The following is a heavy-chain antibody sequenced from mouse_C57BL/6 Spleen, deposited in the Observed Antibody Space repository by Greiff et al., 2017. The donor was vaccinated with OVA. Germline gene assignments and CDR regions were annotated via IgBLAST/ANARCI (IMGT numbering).Heavy chain of an antibody. CDR2: ISSGGSYT. CDR1: GFTFSSYG. D-gene: IGHD1-1*01. Sequence: EVKLVESGGDLVKPGGSLKLSCAASGFTFSSYGMSWVRQTPDKRLEWVATISSGGSYTYYPDSVKGRFTISRDNAKNTLYLQMSSLKSEDTAMYYCAREGGLLRSYAMDYWGQGTSVTVSS. CDR3: AREGGLLRSYAMDY. J-gene: IGHJ4*01. V-gene: IGHV5-6*01.